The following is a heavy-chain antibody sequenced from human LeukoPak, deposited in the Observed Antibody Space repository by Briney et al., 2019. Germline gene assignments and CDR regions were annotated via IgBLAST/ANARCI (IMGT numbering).Heavy chain of an antibody. Sequence: PSETLSLTCTVSGYSVSGGYYWSWLRQPPGKGPEWIGYVTYTGSKYNPSLKSRVTISTDRSKKEVSLRLSSVTAADTAMYFCARHVDTALIGAFHIWGQGTMVTVS. CDR2: VTYTGS. D-gene: IGHD5-18*01. J-gene: IGHJ3*02. CDR3: ARHVDTALIGAFHI. CDR1: GYSVSGGYY. V-gene: IGHV4-61*08.